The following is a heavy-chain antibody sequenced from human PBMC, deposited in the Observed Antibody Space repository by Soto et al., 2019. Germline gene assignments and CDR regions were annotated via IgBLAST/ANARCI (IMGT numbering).Heavy chain of an antibody. Sequence: HPGGSLRLSCAASGFTFSSYDMHWVRQATGKGLEWVSAIGTAGDTYYPGSVKGRFTISRENAKNSLYLQMNSLRAGDTAVYYCARGVAAAGHYYYYGMDVWGQGTTVTVSS. V-gene: IGHV3-13*01. CDR2: IGTAGDT. D-gene: IGHD6-13*01. CDR1: GFTFSSYD. J-gene: IGHJ6*02. CDR3: ARGVAAAGHYYYYGMDV.